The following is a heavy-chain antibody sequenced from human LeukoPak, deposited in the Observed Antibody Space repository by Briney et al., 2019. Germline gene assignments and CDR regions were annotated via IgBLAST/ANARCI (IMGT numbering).Heavy chain of an antibody. CDR1: GFTFSSYS. V-gene: IGHV3-48*04. CDR2: ISSSSSTI. CDR3: ARIRGLAWGYYYYMDV. Sequence: PGGSLRLSCAASGFTFSSYSMNWVRQAPGKGLEWVSYISSSSSTIYYADSVKGRFTISRDNAKNSLYQQMNSLRAEDTAVYYCARIRGLAWGYYYYMDVWGKGTTVTVSS. D-gene: IGHD3-16*01. J-gene: IGHJ6*03.